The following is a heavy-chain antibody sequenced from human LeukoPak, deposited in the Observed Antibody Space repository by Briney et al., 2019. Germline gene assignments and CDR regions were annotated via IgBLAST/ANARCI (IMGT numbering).Heavy chain of an antibody. CDR1: GFTFSSYA. J-gene: IGHJ4*02. Sequence: TGGSLRLSCAGSGFTFSSYAMSWVRQAPGKGLEWVSAISDTGATTYDADSVKGRFTISRDNSRSTLYLQMNSLRAEDTALYYCAKDTSIGRYCTNGVCSPFDYSGQGTLVTVSS. D-gene: IGHD2-8*01. CDR3: AKDTSIGRYCTNGVCSPFDY. CDR2: ISDTGATT. V-gene: IGHV3-23*01.